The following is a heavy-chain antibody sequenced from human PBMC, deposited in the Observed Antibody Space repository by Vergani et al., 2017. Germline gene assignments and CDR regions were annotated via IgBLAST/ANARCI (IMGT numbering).Heavy chain of an antibody. CDR1: GYSFTSYW. D-gene: IGHD1-20*01. V-gene: IGHV5-51*01. CDR3: ARVGGPYNWNYNYYCMDV. Sequence: EVQLVQSGAEGKKPGESLKISCKGSGYSFTSYWIGWVRQMPGKGLEWMGIIYPGDSDTRYSPSFQCKVTISADRSISTAYLQWSSLKASDTAMYYCARVGGPYNWNYNYYCMDVWGQGTTVTVSS. J-gene: IGHJ6*02. CDR2: IYPGDSDT.